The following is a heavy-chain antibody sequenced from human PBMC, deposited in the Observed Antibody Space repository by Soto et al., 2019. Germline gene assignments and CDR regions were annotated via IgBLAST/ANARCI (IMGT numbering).Heavy chain of an antibody. Sequence: GASVKVSCKASGYTFTGYYMHWVRQAPGQGIERMGWINPNSGGTNYAQKFQGRVTMTRDTSISTAYMELSRLRSDDTAVFYCAREGYSSSPGYYYYYGMDVWGQGTTVTVSS. CDR3: AREGYSSSPGYYYYYGMDV. J-gene: IGHJ6*02. D-gene: IGHD6-6*01. CDR1: GYTFTGYY. V-gene: IGHV1-2*02. CDR2: INPNSGGT.